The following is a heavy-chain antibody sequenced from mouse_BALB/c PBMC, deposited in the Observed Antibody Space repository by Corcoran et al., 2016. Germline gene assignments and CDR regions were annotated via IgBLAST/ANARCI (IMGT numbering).Heavy chain of an antibody. J-gene: IGHJ3*01. Sequence: EIQLQQSGPELMKPGASVKISCKASGYSFTSYYMHWVKQSHGKSLEWIGYIDPFNGGTSYNQKFKGKATLTVDKPSSTAYMHLSSLTSEDSAVYYCARRDYDYTWFAYWGQGTLVTVSA. CDR3: ARRDYDYTWFAY. CDR1: GYSFTSYY. V-gene: IGHV1S135*01. D-gene: IGHD2-4*01. CDR2: IDPFNGGT.